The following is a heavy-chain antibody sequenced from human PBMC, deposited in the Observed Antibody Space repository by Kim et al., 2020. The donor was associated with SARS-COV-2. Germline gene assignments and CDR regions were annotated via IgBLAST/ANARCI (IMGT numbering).Heavy chain of an antibody. J-gene: IGHJ6*02. CDR3: ARDGYYDSSGYYYYGMDV. D-gene: IGHD3-22*01. Sequence: GESLKISCKGSGYSFTSYWIGWVRQMPGKGLEWMGIIYPGYSDTRYSPSFQGQVTISADKSISTAYLQWSSLKASDTAMYYCARDGYYDSSGYYYYGMDVWGQGTTVTVSS. CDR2: IYPGYSDT. V-gene: IGHV5-51*01. CDR1: GYSFTSYW.